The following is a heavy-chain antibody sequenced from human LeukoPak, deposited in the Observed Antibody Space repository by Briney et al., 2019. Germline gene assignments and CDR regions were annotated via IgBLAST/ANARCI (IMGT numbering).Heavy chain of an antibody. V-gene: IGHV3-23*01. Sequence: GGSLRLSCAASGFIFSNYAMSWVRQAPGKGLEWVSAISGSGGSTIYADSVKGRFTISRDNPKNTLYLQIISLRAEDTGVYYCAKDRGDGYKFYDNWGQGTLVTVSS. D-gene: IGHD5-24*01. CDR3: AKDRGDGYKFYDN. J-gene: IGHJ4*02. CDR2: ISGSGGST. CDR1: GFIFSNYA.